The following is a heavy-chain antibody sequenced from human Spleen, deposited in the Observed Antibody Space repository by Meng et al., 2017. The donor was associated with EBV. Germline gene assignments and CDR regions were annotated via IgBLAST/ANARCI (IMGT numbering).Heavy chain of an antibody. CDR2: IYYSGGT. V-gene: IGHV4-30-4*01. CDR3: ARGGGGSGSHNVFDY. D-gene: IGHD3-10*01. J-gene: IGHJ4*02. Sequence: QVQLRESRPGLVNPPQTLPLTCAVSGASIRSGGFYWSWIRQPPGKGLEWIGYIYYSGGTYYNPSLKSRVSISVDTSKNQFSLRLTSVTAADTAVYYCARGGGGSGSHNVFDYWGQGTLVTVSS. CDR1: GASIRSGGFY.